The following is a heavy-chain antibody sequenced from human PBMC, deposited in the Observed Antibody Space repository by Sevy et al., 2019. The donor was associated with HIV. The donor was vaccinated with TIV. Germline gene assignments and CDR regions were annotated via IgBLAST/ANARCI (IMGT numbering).Heavy chain of an antibody. Sequence: GGSLRLSCAASGFTFSDYSVNWVRQAPGKGLEWVSSISGSSFYIYYADSVKGRFTISRDNAKNSLYLQMISLRADDTAVYYCARATGTEAFDAFDIWGQGTLVTVSS. J-gene: IGHJ3*02. V-gene: IGHV3-21*01. CDR1: GFTFSDYS. CDR3: ARATGTEAFDAFDI. CDR2: ISGSSFYI. D-gene: IGHD1-1*01.